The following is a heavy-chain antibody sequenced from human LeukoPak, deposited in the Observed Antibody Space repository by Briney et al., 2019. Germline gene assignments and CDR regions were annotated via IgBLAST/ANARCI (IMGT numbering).Heavy chain of an antibody. V-gene: IGHV3-64*01. CDR3: ARHRSGVTGYTYGRGIDY. CDR2: ISSNGGST. J-gene: IGHJ4*02. D-gene: IGHD5-18*01. Sequence: GGSLRLSCAASGFTFSSYAMHWVRQAPGKGLEYVSAISSNGGSTYYANSVKGRFTISRDNAKKSLYLQVNSLRAEDTAVYYCARHRSGVTGYTYGRGIDYWGQGTLVTVSS. CDR1: GFTFSSYA.